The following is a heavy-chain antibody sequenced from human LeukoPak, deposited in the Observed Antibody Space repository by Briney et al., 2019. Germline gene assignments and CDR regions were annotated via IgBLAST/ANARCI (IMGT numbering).Heavy chain of an antibody. CDR1: GVTFSSYG. J-gene: IGHJ4*02. Sequence: PGRSLRLSCAASGVTFSSYGMHWARQAPGKGLEWVAVIWYDGSNKYYADSVKGRFTISRDNSKNTLYLQMNSLRAEDTAVYYCAKDQDSNYIFDYWGQGTLVTVSS. CDR2: IWYDGSNK. D-gene: IGHD4-11*01. V-gene: IGHV3-33*06. CDR3: AKDQDSNYIFDY.